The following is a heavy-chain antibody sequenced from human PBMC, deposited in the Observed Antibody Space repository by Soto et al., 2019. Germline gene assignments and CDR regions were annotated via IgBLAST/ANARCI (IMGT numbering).Heavy chain of an antibody. Sequence: QLQLQESGPGLVKPSETLSLTCTVLGGSVSSSSYYWGWFRQPPGKGLEWIGSVYYSGSTYYNPSLDSRVTISVDKSKNQFSLKLMSLSAADTAVYYCGRLEGLATISYYFDYWGQGALVTVSS. J-gene: IGHJ4*02. CDR1: GGSVSSSSYY. D-gene: IGHD3-9*01. V-gene: IGHV4-39*01. CDR3: GRLEGLATISYYFDY. CDR2: VYYSGST.